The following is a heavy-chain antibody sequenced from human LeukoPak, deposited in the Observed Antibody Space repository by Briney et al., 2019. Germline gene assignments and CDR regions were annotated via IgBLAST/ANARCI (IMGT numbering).Heavy chain of an antibody. J-gene: IGHJ4*02. CDR2: INPNSGGT. CDR1: GYTFTSYY. D-gene: IGHD6-19*01. V-gene: IGHV1-2*04. CDR3: ARADGNSRGWLVDY. Sequence: ASVKVSCKASGYTFTSYYMHGVRQAPGQGLEWTGWINPNSGGTNYAQKFQGWVTMTRDTSISTAYMELSRLRSDDTAVYYCARADGNSRGWLVDYWGQGTLVTVSS.